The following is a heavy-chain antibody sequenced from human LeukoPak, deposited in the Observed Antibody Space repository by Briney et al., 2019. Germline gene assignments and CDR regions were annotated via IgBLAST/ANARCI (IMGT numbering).Heavy chain of an antibody. D-gene: IGHD3-22*01. Sequence: GGSLRLSCAASGFTFLSYWMSWVRQAPGKGLEWVANIKQDGSEKYYVDSVKGRFTISRDNAKNSLYLQMNSLRAEDTAVYYCARDEASSVNYWGQGTLVTVSS. CDR1: GFTFLSYW. V-gene: IGHV3-7*01. J-gene: IGHJ4*02. CDR2: IKQDGSEK. CDR3: ARDEASSVNY.